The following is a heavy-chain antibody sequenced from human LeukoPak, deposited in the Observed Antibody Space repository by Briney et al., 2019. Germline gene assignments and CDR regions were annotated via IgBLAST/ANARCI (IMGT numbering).Heavy chain of an antibody. V-gene: IGHV4-34*01. J-gene: IGHJ5*02. CDR2: INHSGST. Sequence: ASETLSLTCAVYGGSFSGYYWSWIRQPPGKGLEWIGEINHSGSTNYNPSLKSRVTISVDTSKNQFSLKLSSVTAADTAVYYCARHGVYRAPFDPWGQGTLVTVSS. CDR1: GGSFSGYY. CDR3: ARHGVYRAPFDP. D-gene: IGHD1-26*01.